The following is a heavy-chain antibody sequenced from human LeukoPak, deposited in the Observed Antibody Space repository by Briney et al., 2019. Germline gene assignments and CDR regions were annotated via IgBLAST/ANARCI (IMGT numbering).Heavy chain of an antibody. V-gene: IGHV1-69*13. CDR2: IIPIFGTA. J-gene: IGHJ2*01. CDR1: GGTFSSYA. CDR3: ATTRLPTSGTNSGYSYGYYEDAYWYFDL. Sequence: ASVKVSCKASGGTFSSYAISWVRQASGQGLEWTGGIIPIFGTANYAQKFQGRVTITADESTSTAYMELSSLRSEDTAVYYCATTRLPTSGTNSGYSYGYYEDAYWYFDLWGRGTLVTVSS. D-gene: IGHD5-18*01.